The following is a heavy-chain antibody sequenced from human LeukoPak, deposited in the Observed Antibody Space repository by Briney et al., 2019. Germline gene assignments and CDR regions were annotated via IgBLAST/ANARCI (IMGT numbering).Heavy chain of an antibody. CDR1: GLTFSSYA. D-gene: IGHD2-2*01. CDR3: AKVVKYQLPLADV. J-gene: IGHJ6*04. CDR2: IRFDGSNQ. Sequence: PGGSLRLSCAASGLTFSSYAMHWVRQAPGKGLEWVAFIRFDGSNQYYADSVKGRFTISRDNSKNTLYLQMNSLRAEDTAVYYCAKVVKYQLPLADVWGKGTTVTVSS. V-gene: IGHV3-30*02.